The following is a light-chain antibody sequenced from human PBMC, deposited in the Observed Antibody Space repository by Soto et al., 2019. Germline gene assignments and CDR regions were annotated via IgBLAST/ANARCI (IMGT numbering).Light chain of an antibody. J-gene: IGKJ1*01. CDR2: DAS. V-gene: IGKV1-5*01. Sequence: DIQMTQSPSTLSASVGDRVTITCRASQSISSWVAWYQQKPGKAPKLLIYDASSLESGVPSRFSGSGSGTECTRPISSLQPDDFATYYCQQYNSYSKTFGQGTKVEIK. CDR1: QSISSW. CDR3: QQYNSYSKT.